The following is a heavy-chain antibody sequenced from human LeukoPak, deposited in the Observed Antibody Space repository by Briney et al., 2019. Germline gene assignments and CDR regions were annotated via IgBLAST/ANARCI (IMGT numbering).Heavy chain of an antibody. J-gene: IGHJ4*02. CDR2: ICGSASTT. Sequence: GGSLRLSCAASVLRFRHYVMRWVRQAPGKGLEWLSSICGSASTTFYADSVKGRFTISRDNSKNTIYLQMNSLRVKGADVCYCPRSREGYSYECELWGAGTLDTVSS. V-gene: IGHV3-23*01. CDR3: PRSREGYSYECEL. CDR1: VLRFRHYV. D-gene: IGHD5-18*01.